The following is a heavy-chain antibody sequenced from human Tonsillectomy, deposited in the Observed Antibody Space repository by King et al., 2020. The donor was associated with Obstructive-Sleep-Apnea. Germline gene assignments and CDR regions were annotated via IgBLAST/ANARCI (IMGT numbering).Heavy chain of an antibody. J-gene: IGHJ6*02. CDR1: GGSISPYY. CDR3: ARGMTSATYFHYSALDV. V-gene: IGHV4-59*12. CDR2: IYYDGST. Sequence: QLQESGPGLVKPSETLSLTCSVSGGSISPYYWNWLRLSPGKGLEWIGYIYYDGSTNYNPSLKSRVIISIDRSRNHFPLKLTSVTATDTAVYYCARGMTSATYFHYSALDVWGQGSTVTVSS. D-gene: IGHD6-25*01.